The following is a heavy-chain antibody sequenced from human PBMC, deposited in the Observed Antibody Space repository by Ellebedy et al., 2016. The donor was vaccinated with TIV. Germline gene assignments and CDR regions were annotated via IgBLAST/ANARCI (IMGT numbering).Heavy chain of an antibody. CDR3: ARDYTVTTGSDYYRMDV. D-gene: IGHD4-17*01. J-gene: IGHJ6*02. Sequence: GYADSVKGRFTISRDNAKYSLYLQMNSLRAEDTAVYYCARDYTVTTGSDYYRMDVWGQGTTVTVS. V-gene: IGHV3-9*01.